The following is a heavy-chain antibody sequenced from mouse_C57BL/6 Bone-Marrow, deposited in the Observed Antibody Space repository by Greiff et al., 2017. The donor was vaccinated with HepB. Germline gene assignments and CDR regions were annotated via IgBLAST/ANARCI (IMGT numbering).Heavy chain of an antibody. V-gene: IGHV1-50*01. CDR3: ARQAGYDDAMDY. J-gene: IGHJ4*01. CDR2: INPSDSYT. D-gene: IGHD2-2*01. CDR1: GYTFTSYW. Sequence: QVQLQQPGAELVKPGASVKLSCKASGYTFTSYWMQWVKQRPGQGLEWIGEINPSDSYTNYNQKFKGKATLTVDTSSSTAYMQLSSLTSEDSAVYYCARQAGYDDAMDYGGQGTAVTVSS.